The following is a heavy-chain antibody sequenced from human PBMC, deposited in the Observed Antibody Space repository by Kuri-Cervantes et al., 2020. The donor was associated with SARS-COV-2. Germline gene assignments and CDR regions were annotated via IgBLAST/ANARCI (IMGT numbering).Heavy chain of an antibody. D-gene: IGHD3-10*01. CDR3: ARDSYYGSGRSGYYYYGMDV. CDR1: GGSISSYY. V-gene: IGHV4-59*01. CDR2: IYYSGST. Sequence: AESLSPACTVAGGSISSYYWSWNRQPPGKGLEWIGYIYYSGSTTYNPCLKSRVTISVDTSANQFSLKLSAVTAADAAVYYCARDSYYGSGRSGYYYYGMDVWGQGTTVTVSS. J-gene: IGHJ6*02.